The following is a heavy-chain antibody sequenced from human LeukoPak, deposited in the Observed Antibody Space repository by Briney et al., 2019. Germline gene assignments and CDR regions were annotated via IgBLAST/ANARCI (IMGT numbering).Heavy chain of an antibody. CDR1: DDSISSSSYY. V-gene: IGHV4-39*07. J-gene: IGHJ6*03. CDR2: MYYSGST. D-gene: IGHD3-3*01. Sequence: SETLSLTCTVSDDSISSSSYYWAWIRQTPGKGLEWIGSMYYSGSTYDNPSLKSRVTISVDTSKNQFSLKLSSVTAADTAVYYCARAPSHYDFWSGYTLGSYYYYMDVWGKGTTVTVSS. CDR3: ARAPSHYDFWSGYTLGSYYYYMDV.